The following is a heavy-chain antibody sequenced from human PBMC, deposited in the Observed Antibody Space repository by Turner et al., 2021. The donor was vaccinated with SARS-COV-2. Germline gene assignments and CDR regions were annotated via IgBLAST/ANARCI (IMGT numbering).Heavy chain of an antibody. CDR3: MRHDHYGSASINWFNS. D-gene: IGHD3-10*01. Sequence: QLQLQESGPGLVRPSETLSLICTVSGDSISTSHDYWGWIRQPPGKGLEWIGGIYYSGRTFYSPSVKGRITISVDTSKNDFSLQLGSVTAADTAVYYCMRHDHYGSASINWFNSWGQGTLVTVSS. CDR2: IYYSGRT. CDR1: GDSISTSHDY. J-gene: IGHJ5*01. V-gene: IGHV4-39*01.